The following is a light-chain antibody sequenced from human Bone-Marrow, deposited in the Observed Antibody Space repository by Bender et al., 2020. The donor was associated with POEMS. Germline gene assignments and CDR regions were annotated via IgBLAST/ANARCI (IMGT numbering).Light chain of an antibody. CDR3: SSYTRSRTWV. J-gene: IGLJ3*02. V-gene: IGLV2-14*01. Sequence: QSALTQPASVSGSPGHSITISCTGTSSDVGFYDYVSWYQQHPGKAPKLTIYEVSNRPSGVSNRFSGSKSGNTASLTISGLQPEDEADYYCSSYTRSRTWVFGGGTKLTVL. CDR2: EVS. CDR1: SSDVGFYDY.